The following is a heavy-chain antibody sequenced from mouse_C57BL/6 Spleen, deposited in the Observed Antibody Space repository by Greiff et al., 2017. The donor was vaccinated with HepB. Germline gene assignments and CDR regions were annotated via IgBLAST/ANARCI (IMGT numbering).Heavy chain of an antibody. CDR2: IDPEDGET. J-gene: IGHJ2*01. V-gene: IGHV14-2*01. Sequence: VQLQQSGAELVKPGASVKLSCTASGFNIKDYYMHWVKQRTEQGLEWIGRIDPEDGETKYAPTFQGKATITADTSSNTAYLQLSSLTSEDTAVYYCASSLYYFDYWGQGTTLTVSS. D-gene: IGHD6-1*01. CDR3: ASSLYYFDY. CDR1: GFNIKDYY.